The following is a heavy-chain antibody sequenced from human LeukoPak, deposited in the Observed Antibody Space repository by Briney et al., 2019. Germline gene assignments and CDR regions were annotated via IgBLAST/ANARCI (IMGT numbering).Heavy chain of an antibody. CDR3: ARAPAVAGGPLDY. CDR1: GGSLSGYY. CDR2: INHSGST. V-gene: IGHV4-34*01. Sequence: SETLSLTCAVYGGSLSGYYWSWIRQPPGKGLEWIGEINHSGSTNYNPSLKSRVTISVDTSKNQFSLKLSSATAADTAVYYCARAPAVAGGPLDYWGQGTLVTVSS. D-gene: IGHD6-19*01. J-gene: IGHJ4*02.